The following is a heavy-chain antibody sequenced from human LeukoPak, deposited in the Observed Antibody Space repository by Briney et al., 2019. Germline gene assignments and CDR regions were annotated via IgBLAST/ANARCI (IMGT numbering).Heavy chain of an antibody. Sequence: GGSLRLSCAASGFTFSSYSMNWVRQAPGKGLEWVSSISSSSSYIYYADSVKGRFTISRDNAKNSLYLQMNSLRAEDTAVYYCARAPVATPSEFDYWGQGTLVTVSS. D-gene: IGHD5-12*01. J-gene: IGHJ4*02. CDR2: ISSSSSYI. V-gene: IGHV3-21*01. CDR3: ARAPVATPSEFDY. CDR1: GFTFSSYS.